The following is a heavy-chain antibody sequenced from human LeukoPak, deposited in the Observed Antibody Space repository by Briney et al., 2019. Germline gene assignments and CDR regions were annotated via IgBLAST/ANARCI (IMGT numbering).Heavy chain of an antibody. V-gene: IGHV3-21*01. CDR1: GFTFSSYS. CDR3: AREGVDYDSSGYDY. Sequence: GGSLKLSCAASGFTFSSYSMNWVRQTPGKGLEWVSSISSSSSYIYYADSVKGRFTISRDNAKSSLYLQMNSLRAEDTAVYYCAREGVDYDSSGYDYWGHGTLVTVSS. CDR2: ISSSSSYI. D-gene: IGHD3-22*01. J-gene: IGHJ4*01.